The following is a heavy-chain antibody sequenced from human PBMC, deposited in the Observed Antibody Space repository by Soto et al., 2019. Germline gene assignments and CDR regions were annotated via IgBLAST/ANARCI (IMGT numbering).Heavy chain of an antibody. J-gene: IGHJ6*02. V-gene: IGHV1-18*01. Sequence: QVQLVQSGAEVNKPGASVKVSCKASGYTFTSYGISWVRQAPGQGLEWMGWISIYNGNTNYAQKLQGRVTMTTDTXTXTXYMELRSLRSDDTAVYYCARDVRSHDYGHYYYGMDVWGQGTTVTVSS. CDR2: ISIYNGNT. D-gene: IGHD4-17*01. CDR3: ARDVRSHDYGHYYYGMDV. CDR1: GYTFTSYG.